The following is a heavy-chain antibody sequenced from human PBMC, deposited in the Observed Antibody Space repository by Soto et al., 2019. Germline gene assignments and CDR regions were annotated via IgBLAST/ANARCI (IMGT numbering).Heavy chain of an antibody. J-gene: IGHJ4*02. CDR3: VRGGPVAGPNSSEAYHPFDF. V-gene: IGHV1-18*04. Sequence: GASVKVSCKASGYTFTSYGIGWVRQAPGQGLEWMGWINGYNGDTNYAQKLQGRVTVTTDTSTSTAYMELNRLNSDDTAVYYCVRGGPVAGPNSSEAYHPFDFWGQGTLVTVSS. D-gene: IGHD6-19*01. CDR2: INGYNGDT. CDR1: GYTFTSYG.